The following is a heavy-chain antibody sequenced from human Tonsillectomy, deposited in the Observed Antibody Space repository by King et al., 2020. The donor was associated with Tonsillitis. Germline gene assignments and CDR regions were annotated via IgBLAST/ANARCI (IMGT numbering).Heavy chain of an antibody. V-gene: IGHV4-30-4*07. CDR2: IDYSGST. Sequence: VQLQESGPGLVKPSQTLSLTCAVSGGSISSGAYSWRWIRQPPGKGLEWIGYIDYSGSTKYNPSLKSRVTISVDTSKNQFALKLSSVTAADTAVYFCATDCSSTTCLRNDAFDLWGQGTMVTVSS. D-gene: IGHD2-2*01. J-gene: IGHJ3*01. CDR1: GGSISSGAYS. CDR3: ATDCSSTTCLRNDAFDL.